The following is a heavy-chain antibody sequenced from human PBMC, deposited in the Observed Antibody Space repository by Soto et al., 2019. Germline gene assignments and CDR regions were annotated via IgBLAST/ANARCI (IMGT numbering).Heavy chain of an antibody. V-gene: IGHV1-2*04. CDR2: MNPNSGNT. D-gene: IGHD2-2*01. Sequence: ASVKVSCKASGYTFTSYDINWVRQATGQGLEWMGWMNPNSGNTNYAQKFQGWVTMTRDTSISTAYMELSRLRSDDTAVYYCARALGYCSSTSCYAHENYYYYGMDVWGQGTTVTVSS. CDR1: GYTFTSYD. CDR3: ARALGYCSSTSCYAHENYYYYGMDV. J-gene: IGHJ6*02.